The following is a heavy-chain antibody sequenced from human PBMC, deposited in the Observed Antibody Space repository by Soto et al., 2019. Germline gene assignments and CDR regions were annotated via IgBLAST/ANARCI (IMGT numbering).Heavy chain of an antibody. J-gene: IGHJ6*02. Sequence: QVQLVQSGAEVKKPGSSVKVSCKASGGTFNSYAISWVRQAPGQGLEWMGGIIPISGTANYAQKFQGRVTITADESTRTAYMELSSLRSEDTAVSYCARSQGSSTSLEIYYYYYYGMDVWGQGTTVTVSS. D-gene: IGHD2-2*01. V-gene: IGHV1-69*01. CDR2: IIPISGTA. CDR1: GGTFNSYA. CDR3: ARSQGSSTSLEIYYYYYYGMDV.